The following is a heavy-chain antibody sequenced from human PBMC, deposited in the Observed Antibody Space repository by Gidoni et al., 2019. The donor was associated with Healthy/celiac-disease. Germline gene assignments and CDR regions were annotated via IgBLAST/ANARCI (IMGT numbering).Heavy chain of an antibody. Sequence: QVQLVESGGGVVQPGRSLRLSWAASGFTFSSYGMHWVRKAPGKGLGWVAVIWYDGSNKYYADSVKGRFTISRDNSKNTLYLQMNSLRAEDTAVYYCARDGPDIVVVPAAIPPHTNWYFDLWGRGTLVTVSS. J-gene: IGHJ2*01. CDR1: GFTFSSYG. CDR2: IWYDGSNK. V-gene: IGHV3-33*01. CDR3: ARDGPDIVVVPAAIPPHTNWYFDL. D-gene: IGHD2-2*01.